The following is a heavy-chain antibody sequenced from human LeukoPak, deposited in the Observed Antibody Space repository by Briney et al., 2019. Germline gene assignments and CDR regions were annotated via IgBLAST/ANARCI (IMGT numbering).Heavy chain of an antibody. Sequence: PSETLSLTCAVYGGSFRGYYWSWIRQPPGKGLEWIWEINHSGSTNYNTSLKSRATISVNTSKNQFSLKLSTVTAADTAVYYCAREDAAAGSPGNAFDFWGQGTMVTVSS. CDR3: AREDAAAGSPGNAFDF. CDR2: INHSGST. J-gene: IGHJ3*01. CDR1: GGSFRGYY. D-gene: IGHD6-13*01. V-gene: IGHV4-34*01.